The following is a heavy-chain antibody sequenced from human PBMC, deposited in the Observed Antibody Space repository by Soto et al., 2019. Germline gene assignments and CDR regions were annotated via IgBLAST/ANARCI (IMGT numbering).Heavy chain of an antibody. J-gene: IGHJ4*02. Sequence: PSETLSLTCAVSGGSISSGGYSWSWIRQPPGKGLEWIGYIYHSGSTYYNPSLKSRVTISVDRSKNQFSLKLSSVTAADTAVYYCARDRNYYFDYWGQGTLVTVSS. CDR2: IYHSGST. D-gene: IGHD1-7*01. CDR3: ARDRNYYFDY. CDR1: GGSISSGGYS. V-gene: IGHV4-30-2*01.